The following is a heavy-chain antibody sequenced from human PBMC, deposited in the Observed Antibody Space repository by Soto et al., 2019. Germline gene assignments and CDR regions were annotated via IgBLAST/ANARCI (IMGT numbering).Heavy chain of an antibody. CDR2: ISGSGGST. D-gene: IGHD6-13*01. V-gene: IGHV3-23*01. Sequence: AGVSLRRSCAASGFTFSIYAMSWVRQAPGKGLEWVSGISGSGGSTYYADSVKGRFTISRDNSTNTLYLQMNSLRAEDTAVYYCAKEAAAGHWGQGTLVTVSS. CDR1: GFTFSIYA. J-gene: IGHJ4*02. CDR3: AKEAAAGH.